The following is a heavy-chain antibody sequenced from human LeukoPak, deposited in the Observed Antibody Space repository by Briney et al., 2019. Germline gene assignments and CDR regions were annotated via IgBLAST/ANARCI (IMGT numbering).Heavy chain of an antibody. Sequence: ASVKVSCKASGYTFTGYYMHWVRQAPGQGLEWMGWINPNSGGTNYAQKFQGRVTMTRDTSISTAYMELSRLRSDDTAVYYCAREIAGVPALDYWGQGTLVTVSS. J-gene: IGHJ4*02. CDR1: GYTFTGYY. D-gene: IGHD2-2*01. CDR3: AREIAGVPALDY. CDR2: INPNSGGT. V-gene: IGHV1-2*02.